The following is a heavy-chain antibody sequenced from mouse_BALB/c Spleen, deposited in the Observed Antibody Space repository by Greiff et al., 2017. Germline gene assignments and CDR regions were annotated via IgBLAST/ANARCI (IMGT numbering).Heavy chain of an antibody. CDR2: ISTYYGDA. CDR1: GYTFTDYA. Sequence: VKLMESGAELVRPGVSVKIPCKGSGYTFTDYAMHWVKQSHAKSLEWIGVISTYYGDASYNQKFKGKATMTVDKSSSTAYMELARLTSEDSAIYYCARDGGYYAMDYWGQGTSVTVSS. J-gene: IGHJ4*01. V-gene: IGHV1S137*01. CDR3: ARDGGYYAMDY. D-gene: IGHD1-2*01.